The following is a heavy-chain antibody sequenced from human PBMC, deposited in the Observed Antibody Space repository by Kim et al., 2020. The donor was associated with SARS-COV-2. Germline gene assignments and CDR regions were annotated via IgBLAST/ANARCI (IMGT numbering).Heavy chain of an antibody. Sequence: THYVDSVKGRFTISRDNAENSLYLQVNSLRAEDTAVYYCARRGFAHDYWGQGTLVTVSS. D-gene: IGHD3-10*01. V-gene: IGHV3-7*01. J-gene: IGHJ4*02. CDR2: T. CDR3: ARRGFAHDY.